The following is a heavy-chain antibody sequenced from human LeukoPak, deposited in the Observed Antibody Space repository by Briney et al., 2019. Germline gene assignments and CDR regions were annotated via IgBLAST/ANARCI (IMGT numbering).Heavy chain of an antibody. CDR3: ARRGYHDYSGFDY. CDR2: ISSSSSYI. V-gene: IGHV3-21*01. J-gene: IGHJ4*02. CDR1: GFTFDDYA. D-gene: IGHD1-26*01. Sequence: GGSLRLSCAASGFTFDDYAMHWVRQAPGKGLEWVSSISSSSSYIYYADSVKGRFTISRDNSKNSLYLQMKSLRAEDTALYYCARRGYHDYSGFDYWGQGTLVTVSS.